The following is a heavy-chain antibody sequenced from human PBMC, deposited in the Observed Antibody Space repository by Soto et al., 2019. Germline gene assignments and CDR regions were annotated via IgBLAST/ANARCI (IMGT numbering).Heavy chain of an antibody. J-gene: IGHJ6*02. CDR3: AALRGYSSGYYYYYGMDG. V-gene: IGHV1-58*01. CDR1: GFTFTSSA. Sequence: SVKVSCEASGFTFTSSAVQWVRQARGQRLEWIGWIVVGSGNTNYAQKFQERVTITRDMSTSTAYMELSSLRSEDTAVYYCAALRGYSSGYYYYYGMDGWGQ. CDR2: IVVGSGNT. D-gene: IGHD5-18*01.